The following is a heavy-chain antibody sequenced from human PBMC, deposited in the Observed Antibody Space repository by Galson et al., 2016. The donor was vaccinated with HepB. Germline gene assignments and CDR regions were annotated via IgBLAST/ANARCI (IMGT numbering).Heavy chain of an antibody. CDR3: ARIRSVRYFYIDV. J-gene: IGHJ6*04. CDR2: IFSSDEK. V-gene: IGHV2-26*01. Sequence: PALVTPTQTLTLTRAVSGFSLSNSRMGVTWIRQPPGKALEWLAYIFSSDEKSFNTSLKSRVIMSKDTSKSQVVLTMTDMDPVDTATYYCARIRSVRYFYIDVWGKGTTVIVSS. D-gene: IGHD3-9*01. CDR1: GFSLSNSRMG.